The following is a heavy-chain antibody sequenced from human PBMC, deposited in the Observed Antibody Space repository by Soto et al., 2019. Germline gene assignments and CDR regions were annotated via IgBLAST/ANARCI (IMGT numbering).Heavy chain of an antibody. D-gene: IGHD3-22*01. V-gene: IGHV6-1*01. CDR2: TYYRSKWYN. Sequence: QTLSLTCAISGDSVSSNSAAWNWIRQSPSRGLEWLGRTYYRSKWYNDYAVSVKGRITINPDTSKNQFSLQLNSVTPEDTAVYYCARDRVTMIVVVITGDCYGMDVWGQGTTVTVSS. CDR3: ARDRVTMIVVVITGDCYGMDV. CDR1: GDSVSSNSAA. J-gene: IGHJ6*02.